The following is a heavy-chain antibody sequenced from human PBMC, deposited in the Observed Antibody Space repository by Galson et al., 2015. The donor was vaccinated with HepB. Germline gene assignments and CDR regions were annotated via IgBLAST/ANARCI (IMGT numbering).Heavy chain of an antibody. CDR1: GDSVSSNSAA. J-gene: IGHJ3*02. CDR3: ARAPGIAVAGIIVAFDI. V-gene: IGHV6-1*01. CDR2: TYYRSKWYN. Sequence: CAISGDSVSSNSAAWNWIRQSPSRGLEWLGRTYYRSKWYNDYAVSVESRITINPDTSKNQFSLQLNSVTPEDTAVYYCARAPGIAVAGIIVAFDIWGRGTMVTVSS. D-gene: IGHD6-19*01.